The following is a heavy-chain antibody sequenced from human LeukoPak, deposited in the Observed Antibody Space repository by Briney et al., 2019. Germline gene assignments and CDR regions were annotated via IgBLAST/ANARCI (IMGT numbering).Heavy chain of an antibody. CDR2: ISYDGSDK. J-gene: IGHJ4*02. CDR3: AKDAYGDFSAPFDS. V-gene: IGHV3-30*18. D-gene: IGHD4-17*01. CDR1: GFTFSSYG. Sequence: GGSLRLSCAASGFTFSSYGMHWVRQTPGKGLDWVAVISYDGSDKYYADSVKGRFTISRDSSHTTLYLQMTSLKIDDTATYYCAKDAYGDFSAPFDSWGQGALVIVSS.